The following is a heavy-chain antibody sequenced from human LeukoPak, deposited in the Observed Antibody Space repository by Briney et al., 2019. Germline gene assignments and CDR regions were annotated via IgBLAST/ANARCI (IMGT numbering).Heavy chain of an antibody. CDR1: GFTFSSYG. CDR3: ARVLRYCSGGNCYSGGLGYMDV. V-gene: IGHV3-23*01. Sequence: GGSLRLSCAASGFTFSSYGMSWVRQAPGKGLEWVSGISGNSGTSYYADSVKGRFTISRDNAKNSLFLQMNSLRAEDTAVYYCARVLRYCSGGNCYSGGLGYMDVWGKGTTVTISS. J-gene: IGHJ6*03. D-gene: IGHD2-15*01. CDR2: ISGNSGTS.